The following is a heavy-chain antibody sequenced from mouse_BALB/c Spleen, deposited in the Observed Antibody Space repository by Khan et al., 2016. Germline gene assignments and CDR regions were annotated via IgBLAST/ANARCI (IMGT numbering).Heavy chain of an antibody. CDR2: INTYTGEP. CDR1: GYTFTNYG. Sequence: QIQLVQSGPELKKPGETVKISCKASGYTFTNYGMNWVKQAPGKGLKWMGWINTYTGEPTYADDFKGRFAFSLETSASTAYLQINNLKNEDMATYFCARRDLWRDFDYWGQGTTLTVSS. V-gene: IGHV9-1*02. CDR3: ARRDLWRDFDY. J-gene: IGHJ2*01.